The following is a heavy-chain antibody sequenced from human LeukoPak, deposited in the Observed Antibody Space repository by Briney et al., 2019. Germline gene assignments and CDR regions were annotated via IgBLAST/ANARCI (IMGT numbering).Heavy chain of an antibody. D-gene: IGHD2/OR15-2a*01. CDR2: IKQDGSEK. CDR1: GGSFSGYY. Sequence: ETLSLTCAVYGGSFSGYYWSWVRQAPGKGLEWVANIKQDGSEKYYVDSVKGRFTISRDNAKNSLYLQMNSLRAEDTAVYYCARDLSLNWFDPWGQGTLVTVSS. CDR3: ARDLSLNWFDP. J-gene: IGHJ5*02. V-gene: IGHV3-7*01.